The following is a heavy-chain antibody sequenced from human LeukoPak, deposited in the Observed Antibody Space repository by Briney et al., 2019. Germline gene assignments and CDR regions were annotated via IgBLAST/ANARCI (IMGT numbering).Heavy chain of an antibody. CDR1: GGSISSSSYY. D-gene: IGHD6-13*01. CDR3: AREVVAAPGTVDY. J-gene: IGHJ4*02. Sequence: SETLSLTCTVSGGSISSSSYYWGWIRQPPGKGLEWIGSIYYSGSTYYNPSLKSRVTISEDTSKNQFSLKLTSVTAADTAVYYCAREVVAAPGTVDYWGQGTLVTVSS. V-gene: IGHV4-39*07. CDR2: IYYSGST.